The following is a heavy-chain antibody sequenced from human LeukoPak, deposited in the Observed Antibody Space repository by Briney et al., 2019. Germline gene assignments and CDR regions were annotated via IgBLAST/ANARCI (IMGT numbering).Heavy chain of an antibody. V-gene: IGHV3-48*03. CDR3: ARGNRPALIDY. CDR2: ISSSGSTI. J-gene: IGHJ4*02. CDR1: GFTFSSYE. Sequence: GGSLRLSCAASGFTFSSYEMNWVRQAPGKGLEWVSYISSSGSTIYYADSVKGRFTISRDNAKNSLYPQMNSLRAEDTAVYYCARGNRPALIDYWGQGTLVTVSS.